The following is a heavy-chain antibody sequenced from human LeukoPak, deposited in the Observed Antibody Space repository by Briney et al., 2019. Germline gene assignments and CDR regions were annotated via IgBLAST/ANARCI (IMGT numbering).Heavy chain of an antibody. V-gene: IGHV3-23*01. CDR2: VSGSGGNT. D-gene: IGHD3-22*01. CDR3: ARETSGYYYYYYYMDV. CDR1: GFTFSSYA. Sequence: GGSLRLSCAASGFTFSSYAMTWVRLAPGKGLEWVSTVSGSGGNTFYADSVKGRFTISRDNSKNTLSLQMNSLRAEDTAVYYCARETSGYYYYYYYMDVWGKGTTVTVSS. J-gene: IGHJ6*03.